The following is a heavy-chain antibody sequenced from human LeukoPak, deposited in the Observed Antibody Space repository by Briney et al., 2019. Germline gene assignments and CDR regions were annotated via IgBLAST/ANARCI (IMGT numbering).Heavy chain of an antibody. CDR2: IIPIFDTA. V-gene: IGHV1-69*05. Sequence: GASVKVSCKASGYTFTSYGISWVRQAPGQGLEWMGGIIPIFDTANYAQKFQGRVTITTDESTSTAYMELSSLRSEDTAVYYCARDYQGITAFDIWGQGTMVTVSS. CDR1: GYTFTSYG. CDR3: ARDYQGITAFDI. J-gene: IGHJ3*02. D-gene: IGHD1-14*01.